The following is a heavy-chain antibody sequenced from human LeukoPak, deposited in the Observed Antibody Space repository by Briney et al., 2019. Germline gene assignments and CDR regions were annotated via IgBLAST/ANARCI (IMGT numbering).Heavy chain of an antibody. CDR3: ARGDGGDQGYFQD. CDR1: GFTLRNFW. Sequence: GGSLRLSCVASGFTLRNFWMYWVRQGPGKGLEWVANINQPGNVQHYVDSVKGRFTISRNNAENSVSLHMNSLRADDTAVYYCARGDGGDQGYFQDWGQGTLVTVSS. CDR2: INQPGNVQ. V-gene: IGHV3-7*04. J-gene: IGHJ1*01. D-gene: IGHD4-23*01.